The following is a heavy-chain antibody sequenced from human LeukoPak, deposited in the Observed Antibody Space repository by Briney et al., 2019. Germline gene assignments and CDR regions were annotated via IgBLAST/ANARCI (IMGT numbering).Heavy chain of an antibody. V-gene: IGHV1-2*02. Sequence: GESLKISCKASGYTFTGYYMHWVRQAPGQGLEWMGWINPNSGGTNYAQKFQGRVTMTRDTSISTAYMELSRLRSDDTAVYYCARDSGRLVSSGYYYVDNWFDPWGQGTLVTVSS. CDR1: GYTFTGYY. CDR2: INPNSGGT. CDR3: ARDSGRLVSSGYYYVDNWFDP. D-gene: IGHD3-22*01. J-gene: IGHJ5*02.